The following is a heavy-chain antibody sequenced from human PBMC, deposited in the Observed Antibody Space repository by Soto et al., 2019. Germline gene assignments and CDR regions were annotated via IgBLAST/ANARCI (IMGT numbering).Heavy chain of an antibody. D-gene: IGHD3-10*01. CDR2: IYPGNSDT. Sequence: GSLKISCKDSGDGFSIHWVAWLRQMPGKGLEWVGIIYPGNSDTMYSPSFQGHVTISADKSISTAYLQWSILRASDTAMYFCARAYGKYFDYWGQGTPVTVSS. J-gene: IGHJ4*02. CDR1: GDGFSIHW. V-gene: IGHV5-51*01. CDR3: ARAYGKYFDY.